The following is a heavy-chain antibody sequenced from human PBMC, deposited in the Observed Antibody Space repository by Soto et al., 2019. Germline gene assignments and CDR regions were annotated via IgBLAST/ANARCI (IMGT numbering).Heavy chain of an antibody. Sequence: GESLKISCQGSGYSFNTFWIGWVRQMPGKGLEWMGIIFPSDSDTRYSPSFQGQVTISADKSISTAYLQWSSLKASDTAMYYCATPYRDFDNWGQGTLVTVSS. V-gene: IGHV5-51*01. J-gene: IGHJ4*02. CDR2: IFPSDSDT. CDR1: GYSFNTFW. CDR3: ATPYRDFDN. D-gene: IGHD2-15*01.